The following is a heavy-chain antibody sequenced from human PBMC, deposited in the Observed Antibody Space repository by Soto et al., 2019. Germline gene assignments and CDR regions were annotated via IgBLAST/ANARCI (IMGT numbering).Heavy chain of an antibody. CDR3: ERVPPRYFTSSPEGAGL. D-gene: IGHD2-21*01. Sequence: QVQLVQSGTEVKKPGASVKVSCKASGYTFTDSHIHWVRQASGQGLEWLGWINPKTGDTNYPQKFQGRITMTRDTSMSTAYMDLTNLTSADTAVYYCERVPPRYFTSSPEGAGLWGQGTLVTVSS. CDR1: GYTFTDSH. J-gene: IGHJ4*02. CDR2: INPKTGDT. V-gene: IGHV1-2*02.